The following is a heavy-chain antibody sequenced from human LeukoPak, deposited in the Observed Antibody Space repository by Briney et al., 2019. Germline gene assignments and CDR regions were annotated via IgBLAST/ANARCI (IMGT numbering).Heavy chain of an antibody. CDR2: IYYSGST. J-gene: IGHJ3*02. V-gene: IGHV4-59*08. D-gene: IGHD7-27*01. CDR3: ARHQELGFYDAFDI. Sequence: SETLSLTCTVSGASISSYYWSWIRQPPRKGLEWIGYIYYSGSTNYNPSLKSRVTISIDTSKNQFSLKLDSVTAADTAMYYCARHQELGFYDAFDIWGQGTMLTVSS. CDR1: GASISSYY.